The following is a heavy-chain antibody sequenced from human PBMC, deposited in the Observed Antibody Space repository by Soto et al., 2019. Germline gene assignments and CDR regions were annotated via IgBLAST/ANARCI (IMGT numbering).Heavy chain of an antibody. CDR2: ISSSSSYI. V-gene: IGHV3-21*01. D-gene: IGHD2-2*01. CDR1: GFTFSSYS. J-gene: IGHJ6*03. CDR3: ARTAVGYCSSTSCYAESTYYYYYMDV. Sequence: EVQLVESGGGLVKPGGSLRLSCAASGFTFSSYSMNWVRQAPGKWLEWVSSISSSSSYIYYADSLKGRFTISRDNAKNSLYLKMNSLRAEDTAVYYCARTAVGYCSSTSCYAESTYYYYYMDVWGKGTTVTVSS.